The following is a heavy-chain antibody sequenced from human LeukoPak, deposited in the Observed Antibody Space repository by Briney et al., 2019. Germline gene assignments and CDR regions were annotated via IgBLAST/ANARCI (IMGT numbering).Heavy chain of an antibody. CDR1: GFTFSSDA. CDR2: ISGSGGSS. CDR3: ATHNEPLAVAGTTFDY. D-gene: IGHD6-19*01. J-gene: IGHJ4*02. V-gene: IGHV3-23*01. Sequence: GGSLRLSCAASGFTFSSDAMSWVRQAPGKGLEWVSAISGSGGSSYYADSVKGRFTIYRDNSKNTLYLQMNSLRAEATAVYYCATHNEPLAVAGTTFDYWGQGTLVTVSS.